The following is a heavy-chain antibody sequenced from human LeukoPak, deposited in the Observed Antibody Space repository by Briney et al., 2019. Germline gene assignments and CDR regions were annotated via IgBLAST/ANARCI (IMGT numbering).Heavy chain of an antibody. CDR1: GFIFTNYA. D-gene: IGHD3-22*01. J-gene: IGHJ4*02. CDR3: AKDLYYYDSSGPAGY. Sequence: PGRSLRLSCAASGFIFTNYAMSWVRQAPGKGPEWVAAISGGGGSTSYADSVKGRFTISRDNSKNTLYLQMNSLRAEDTAVYYCAKDLYYYDSSGPAGYWGQGTLVTVSS. CDR2: ISGGGGST. V-gene: IGHV3-23*01.